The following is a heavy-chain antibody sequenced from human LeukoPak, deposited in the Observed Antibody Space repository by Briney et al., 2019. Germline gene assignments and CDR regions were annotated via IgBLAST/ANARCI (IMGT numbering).Heavy chain of an antibody. CDR3: AKVPYGSGTRGGFDY. J-gene: IGHJ4*02. D-gene: IGHD3-10*01. V-gene: IGHV3-11*01. CDR2: ISSSGSPI. Sequence: GGSLRLSCATSGFTFSDYYMSWIRQAPGKGLEWVSYISSSGSPIYYADSVKGRFTISRDNSKNTLYLQMNSLRAEDTAVYYCAKVPYGSGTRGGFDYWGQGTLVTVSS. CDR1: GFTFSDYY.